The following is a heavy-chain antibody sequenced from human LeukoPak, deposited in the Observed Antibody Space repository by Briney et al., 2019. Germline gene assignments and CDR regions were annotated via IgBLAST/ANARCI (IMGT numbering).Heavy chain of an antibody. CDR1: GFTFSDYS. D-gene: IGHD1-26*01. CDR2: MDSSSTYI. CDR3: ARDRGYSGTYLAYFDC. J-gene: IGHJ4*02. V-gene: IGHV3-21*01. Sequence: TGGSLRLSCVASGFTFSDYSMTWVRQAPGKGLEWVSSMDSSSTYIYYADSVKGRFTIPRDNAKNSLYLQMNSLRAEDTAIYFCARDRGYSGTYLAYFDCWGQGTLVTVSS.